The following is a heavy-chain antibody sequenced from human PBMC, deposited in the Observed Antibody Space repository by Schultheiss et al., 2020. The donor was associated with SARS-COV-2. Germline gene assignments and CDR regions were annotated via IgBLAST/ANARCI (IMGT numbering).Heavy chain of an antibody. Sequence: SQTLSLSCTVSGGSISSYYWSWIRQPPGKGLEWIGYIYHRGSTKYNPSLESRVTMSVDTYKNQFSLKLTSVTAADTAVYFCAKETDREDRNWFDPWGQGILVTVSS. V-gene: IGHV4-59*01. CDR1: GGSISSYY. CDR2: IYHRGST. CDR3: AKETDREDRNWFDP. J-gene: IGHJ5*02.